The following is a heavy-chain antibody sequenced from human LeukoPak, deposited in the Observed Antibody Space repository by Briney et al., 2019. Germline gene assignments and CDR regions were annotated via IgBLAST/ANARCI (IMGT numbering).Heavy chain of an antibody. D-gene: IGHD6-19*01. CDR1: GFTFSSYD. Sequence: GGSPRLSCTASGFTFSSYDMHWVRQAPGKGLEWVAVISYDGTNEYSVDSVKGRFTFSRDKSKNTLYLQVHTLRPEDTAVYYCGRRGDGSGWTIGYWGQGTLVTVSS. CDR3: GRRGDGSGWTIGY. V-gene: IGHV3-30*03. J-gene: IGHJ4*02. CDR2: ISYDGTNE.